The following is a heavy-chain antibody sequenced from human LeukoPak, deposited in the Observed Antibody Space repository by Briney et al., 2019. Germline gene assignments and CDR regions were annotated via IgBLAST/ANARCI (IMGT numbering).Heavy chain of an antibody. V-gene: IGHV3-15*01. CDR3: TTDPWQWLVRTVDY. J-gene: IGHJ4*02. CDR2: IKSKTDGGTT. Sequence: GGSLRLSCAASGFTFSNAWMSWVRQAPGKGLEWVGRIKSKTDGGTTDYAAPVKGRFTISRDDSKNTLYLQMNSLKTEDTAVYYCTTDPWQWLVRTVDYWGQGTLVTVSS. CDR1: GFTFSNAW. D-gene: IGHD6-19*01.